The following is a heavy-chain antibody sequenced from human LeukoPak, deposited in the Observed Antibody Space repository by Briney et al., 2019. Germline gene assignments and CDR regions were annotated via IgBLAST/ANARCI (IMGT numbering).Heavy chain of an antibody. Sequence: PGGSLRLSCAASGFTFSSYAMIWVRQAPGRGLEWVSGISGSGGSTYYEDSVKGRFIISRDNSKNTLFLQMNSLRAEDTAVYYCAKDRKFSLYYYYMDVWGKGTTVTVSS. J-gene: IGHJ6*03. CDR1: GFTFSSYA. D-gene: IGHD3-3*01. V-gene: IGHV3-23*01. CDR3: AKDRKFSLYYYYMDV. CDR2: ISGSGGST.